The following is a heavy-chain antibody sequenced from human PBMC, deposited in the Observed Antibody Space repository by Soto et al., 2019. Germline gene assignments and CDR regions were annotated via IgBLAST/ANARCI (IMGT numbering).Heavy chain of an antibody. V-gene: IGHV1-69*13. J-gene: IGHJ6*02. Sequence: ASVKVSCKASGCTFSSYAISWVRQAPGQGLEWMGGIIPIFGTANYAQKFQGRVTITADESTSTAYMELSSLRSEDTAVYYCAREKEDYYFGMDVWGQGTTVTVSS. CDR3: AREKEDYYFGMDV. CDR2: IIPIFGTA. CDR1: GCTFSSYA.